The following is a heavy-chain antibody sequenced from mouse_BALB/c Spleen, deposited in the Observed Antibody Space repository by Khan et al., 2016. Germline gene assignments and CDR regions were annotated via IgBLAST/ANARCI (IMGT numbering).Heavy chain of an antibody. Sequence: EVQLQESGPGLVKPSQSLSLTCTVTGYSITSDYAWNWIRQFPGNKLEWMGYITYSGTTRYNPSLKSRISITRDTSKNQFFLLLNPVTTEDTDTDYCAFRGWYGYYFDYWGQGTTLTVSS. V-gene: IGHV3-2*02. CDR2: ITYSGTT. D-gene: IGHD2-10*02. CDR3: AFRGWYGYYFDY. J-gene: IGHJ2*01. CDR1: GYSITSDYA.